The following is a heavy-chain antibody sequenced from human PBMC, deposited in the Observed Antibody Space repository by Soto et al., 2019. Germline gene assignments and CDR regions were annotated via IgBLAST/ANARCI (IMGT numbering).Heavy chain of an antibody. V-gene: IGHV3-30*18. CDR2: ISYDGSNK. CDR1: GFTFSSDG. J-gene: IGHJ4*02. CDR3: AKDLRAAAGFDY. Sequence: GGYLRLSCAASGFTFSSDGMHWVRQAPGKGLEWVAVISYDGSNKYYADSVKGRFTISRDNSKNTLYLQMNSLRAEDRAVYYCAKDLRAAAGFDYWGQRTLFTVSS. D-gene: IGHD6-13*01.